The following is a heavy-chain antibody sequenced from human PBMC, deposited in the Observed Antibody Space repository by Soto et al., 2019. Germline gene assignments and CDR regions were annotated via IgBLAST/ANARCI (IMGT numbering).Heavy chain of an antibody. CDR2: ISGSGGST. CDR1: GFTFSSYA. D-gene: IGHD4-17*01. CDR3: AKGDYGDYEVYYYYYMDV. Sequence: GGSLRLSCAASGFTFSSYAMSWVRQAPGKGLEWVSAISGSGGSTYYADSVKGRFTISRDNSKNTLYLQMNSLRAEVTAVYYCAKGDYGDYEVYYYYYMDVWGKGTTVTVSS. V-gene: IGHV3-23*01. J-gene: IGHJ6*03.